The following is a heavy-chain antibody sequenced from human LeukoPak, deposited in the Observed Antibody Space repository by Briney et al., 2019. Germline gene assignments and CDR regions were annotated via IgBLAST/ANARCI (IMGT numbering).Heavy chain of an antibody. J-gene: IGHJ4*02. CDR2: INHSGST. CDR1: GGSISSSSYY. Sequence: SETLSLTCTVSGGSISSSSYYWGWIRQPPGKGLEWIGEINHSGSTNYNPSLKSRVTISVDTSKNQFSLKLSSVTAADTAVYYCARRNYYGSGSYEYFFDYWGQGALVTVSS. V-gene: IGHV4-39*07. D-gene: IGHD3-10*01. CDR3: ARRNYYGSGSYEYFFDY.